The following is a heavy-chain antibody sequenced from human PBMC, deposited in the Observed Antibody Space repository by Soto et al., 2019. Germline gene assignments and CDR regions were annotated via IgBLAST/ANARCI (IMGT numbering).Heavy chain of an antibody. J-gene: IGHJ3*02. CDR2: INHSGST. Sequence: SETLSLTCAVYGGSFSGYYWSWIRQPPGKGLEWIGEINHSGSTNYNPSLKSRVTISVDTSKNQFSLKLSSVTAADTAVYYCHGATGAFDIWGQGTMVTVS. CDR3: HGATGAFDI. V-gene: IGHV4-34*01. CDR1: GGSFSGYY. D-gene: IGHD1-26*01.